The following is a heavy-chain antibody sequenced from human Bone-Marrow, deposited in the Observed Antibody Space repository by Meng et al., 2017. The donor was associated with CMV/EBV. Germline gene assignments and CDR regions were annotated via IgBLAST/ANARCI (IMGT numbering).Heavy chain of an antibody. CDR3: ARESLLELPAFDI. CDR1: GFTFDDYA. J-gene: IGHJ3*02. V-gene: IGHV3-9*01. D-gene: IGHD1-7*01. CDR2: ISWNSGSI. Sequence: GGSLRLSCAASGFTFDDYAMHWVRQAPGKGLEWVSGISWNSGSIGYADSVKGRFTISRDNAKNSLYLQMNSLRAEDTAVYYCARESLLELPAFDIWGQGTMVTVSS.